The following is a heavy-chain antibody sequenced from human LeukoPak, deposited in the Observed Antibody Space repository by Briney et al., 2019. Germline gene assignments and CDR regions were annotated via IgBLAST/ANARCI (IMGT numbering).Heavy chain of an antibody. CDR1: GFTFSSYN. CDR3: AELGITMIGGV. D-gene: IGHD3-10*02. V-gene: IGHV3-48*04. CDR2: ISSSSNTI. J-gene: IGHJ6*04. Sequence: GGSLRLSCAASGFTFSSYNMNWVRQAPGKGPEWVSYISSSSNTIYYADSVKGRFTISRDNAKNSLYLQMNSLRAEDTAVYYCAELGITMIGGVWGKGTTVTISS.